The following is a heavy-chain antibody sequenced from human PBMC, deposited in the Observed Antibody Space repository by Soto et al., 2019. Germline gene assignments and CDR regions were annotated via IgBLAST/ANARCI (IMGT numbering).Heavy chain of an antibody. CDR3: ARDWGIVGATGPFDY. CDR2: IIPILGIA. D-gene: IGHD1-26*01. J-gene: IGHJ4*02. Sequence: QVQLVQSGAEVKKPGSSVKVSCKASGGTFSSYTISWVRQAPGQGLEWMGRIIPILGIANYAQKFQGRVTITADKSTSTAYMELSSLRSEDTAVYYCARDWGIVGATGPFDYWGQGTLVTVSS. V-gene: IGHV1-69*08. CDR1: GGTFSSYT.